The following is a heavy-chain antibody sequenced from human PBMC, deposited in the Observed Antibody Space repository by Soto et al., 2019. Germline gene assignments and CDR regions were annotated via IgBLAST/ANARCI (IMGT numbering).Heavy chain of an antibody. Sequence: ASVKVSCKASGFTFTSSAVQWVRQARGQRLEWVGWIVVGSGNTNYAQKFQERVTITRDMSTSTAYMELSSLRSEDTAVYYCARVRSPGHPPYNWFDPWGQGTLVTVSS. CDR2: IVVGSGNT. V-gene: IGHV1-58*01. J-gene: IGHJ5*02. D-gene: IGHD3-10*01. CDR1: GFTFTSSA. CDR3: ARVRSPGHPPYNWFDP.